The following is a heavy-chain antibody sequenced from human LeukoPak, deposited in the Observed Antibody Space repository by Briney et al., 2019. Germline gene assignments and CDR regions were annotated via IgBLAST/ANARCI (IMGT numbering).Heavy chain of an antibody. D-gene: IGHD6-13*01. V-gene: IGHV3-30*18. CDR3: AKGTSSWSPNDAFDI. J-gene: IGHJ3*02. Sequence: PGGSLRLSCAASGFTFSSYGMHWVRQAPGKGLEWVAVISYDGSNKYYADSVKGRFTISRDNSKNTLYLQMNSLRAEVTAVYYCAKGTSSWSPNDAFDIWGQGTMVTVSS. CDR2: ISYDGSNK. CDR1: GFTFSSYG.